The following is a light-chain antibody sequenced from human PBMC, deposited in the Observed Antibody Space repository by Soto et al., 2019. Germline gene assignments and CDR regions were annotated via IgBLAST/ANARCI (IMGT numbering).Light chain of an antibody. J-gene: IGLJ2*01. CDR2: DVS. CDR3: CSYAGSFTLV. V-gene: IGLV2-11*01. CDR1: SSDVGGYNF. Sequence: QSALTQPRSVSGSPGQSVTISCTGTSSDVGGYNFVSWYQQHPGKAPKVMIYDVSKRPSGVPDRFSGSKSGNTASLTISGVQAEDEADYYCCSYAGSFTLVFGGGTKVTVL.